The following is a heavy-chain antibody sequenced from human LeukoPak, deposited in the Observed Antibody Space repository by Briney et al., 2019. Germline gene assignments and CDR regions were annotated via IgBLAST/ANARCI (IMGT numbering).Heavy chain of an antibody. J-gene: IGHJ2*01. CDR3: ARVPDSSGYYPNWYFDL. V-gene: IGHV4-30-4*08. CDR2: IYYSGST. Sequence: SETLSLTCTVSGGSISSGGYYWSWIRQPPGKGLEWIGYIYYSGSTYYNPSLKSRVTISVDTSKNQFSLKLSSVTAADTAVYYCARVPDSSGYYPNWYFDLWGRGTLVTVSS. D-gene: IGHD3-22*01. CDR1: GGSISSGGYY.